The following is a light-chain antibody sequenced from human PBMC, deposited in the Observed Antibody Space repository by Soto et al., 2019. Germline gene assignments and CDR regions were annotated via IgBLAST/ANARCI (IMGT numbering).Light chain of an antibody. Sequence: DIELTQSPSSLSSSFGDKLTITCRANQSITNFLNWYQKQPGEVPRLLIYAASRLGNGVPSRFSGSGSGTDFALTINSLQTADFATYYCQQSYTTPRLSFGGGTKVDIK. V-gene: IGKV1-39*01. CDR3: QQSYTTPRLS. CDR1: QSITNF. J-gene: IGKJ4*01. CDR2: AAS.